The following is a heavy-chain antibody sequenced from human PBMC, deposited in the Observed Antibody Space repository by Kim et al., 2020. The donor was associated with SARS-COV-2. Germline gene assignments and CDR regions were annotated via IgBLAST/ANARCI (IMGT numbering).Heavy chain of an antibody. CDR2: IYYSGST. CDR1: GGSISSGDYY. V-gene: IGHV4-30-4*01. J-gene: IGHJ4*02. D-gene: IGHD6-13*01. Sequence: SETLSLTCTVSGGSISSGDYYWSWIRQPPGKGLEWIGYIYYSGSTYYNPSLNSRVTISVDTSKNQFSLKLSSVTAADTAVYYCASDTYSSSWYVTDYWSQGTLVTVSS. CDR3: ASDTYSSSWYVTDY.